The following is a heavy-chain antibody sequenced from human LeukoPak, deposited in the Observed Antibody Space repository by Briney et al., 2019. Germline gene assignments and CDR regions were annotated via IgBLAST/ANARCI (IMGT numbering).Heavy chain of an antibody. J-gene: IGHJ6*03. V-gene: IGHV3-13*01. CDR2: IGTAGDT. CDR3: ARGYSRYYYYMDV. D-gene: IGHD1-14*01. CDR1: GFSFSLYD. Sequence: PGGSLRLSCVASGFSFSLYDTHWVRQATGKGLEWVSYIGTAGDTDYADSAKGRFTISRENVKNSLFLQMNSLRAGDTAVYYCARGYSRYYYYMDVWGKGTTVTVS.